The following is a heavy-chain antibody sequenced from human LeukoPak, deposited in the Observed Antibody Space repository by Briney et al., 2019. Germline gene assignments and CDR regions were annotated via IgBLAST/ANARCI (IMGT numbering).Heavy chain of an antibody. CDR2: IYYSGST. J-gene: IGHJ4*02. V-gene: IGHV4-39*01. D-gene: IGHD3-22*01. CDR3: AKTYYYDPFDF. CDR1: GGSISNSGYY. Sequence: SETLSLTCTVSGGSISNSGYYWGWIRQPPGKGLEWIGNIYYSGSTYYNPSLKSRVTISVDTSKNQFSLKLSSVTAADTAVYYCAKTYYYDPFDFWGQGTLVTVSS.